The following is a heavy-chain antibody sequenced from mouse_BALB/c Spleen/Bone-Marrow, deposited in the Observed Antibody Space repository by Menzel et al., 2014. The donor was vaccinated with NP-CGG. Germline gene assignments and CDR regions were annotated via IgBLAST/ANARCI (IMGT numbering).Heavy chain of an antibody. J-gene: IGHJ4*01. CDR2: IYPGDGDT. CDR3: ARAKRYGEMDY. CDR1: GYTFTSYW. Sequence: QVHVKQSGAELARPGASVKLSCKASGYTFTSYWMQWVKQRPGQGLEWIGAIYPGDGDTRFTQKFKGKATLTADKSSSTAYMQLSSLTSEDSAVYYCARAKRYGEMDYWGPGTSVTVSS. D-gene: IGHD2-14*01. V-gene: IGHV1-87*01.